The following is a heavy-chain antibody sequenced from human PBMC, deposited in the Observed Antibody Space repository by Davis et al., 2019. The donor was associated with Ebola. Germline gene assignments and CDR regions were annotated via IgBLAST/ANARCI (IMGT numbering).Heavy chain of an antibody. CDR3: AREWGITMVRGALGY. CDR2: ISSSSSYI. Sequence: GESLKISCAASGFTFSSYAMSWVRQAPGKGLEWVSSISSSSSYIYYADSVKGRFTISRDNAKNSLYLQMNSLRAEDTAVYYCAREWGITMVRGALGYWGQGTLVTVSS. D-gene: IGHD3-10*01. J-gene: IGHJ4*02. CDR1: GFTFSSYA. V-gene: IGHV3-21*01.